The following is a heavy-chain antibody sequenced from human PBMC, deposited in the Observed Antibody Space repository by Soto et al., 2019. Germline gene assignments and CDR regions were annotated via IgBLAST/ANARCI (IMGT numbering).Heavy chain of an antibody. J-gene: IGHJ6*01. D-gene: IGHD6-19*01. V-gene: IGHV3-11*01. Sequence: PGGSLRLSCASSGFTFSDYYMSWIRQAPGKGLEGVSYISSSGSTIYYAASVKGRITIARDNAKDSLYLQMNSLGAEDMAVNYFARWGGVVAGTFYGMDVWGQGTTVTVSS. CDR2: ISSSGSTI. CDR1: GFTFSDYY. CDR3: ARWGGVVAGTFYGMDV.